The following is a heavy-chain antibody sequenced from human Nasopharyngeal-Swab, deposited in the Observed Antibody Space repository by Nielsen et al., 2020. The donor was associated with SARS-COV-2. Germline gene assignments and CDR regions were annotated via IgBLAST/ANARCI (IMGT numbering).Heavy chain of an antibody. D-gene: IGHD6-19*01. CDR3: ARDGYRSGWYPNWFDP. CDR1: GASFGGYY. CDR2: INHSGGT. J-gene: IGHJ5*02. V-gene: IGHV4-34*01. Sequence: GSLRLSCTVSGASFGGYYWTWIRQSPGKGLEWIGGINHSGGTNYNPTLKSRVSISIDASKRQFSLRLTSVTASDTAMYYCARDGYRSGWYPNWFDPWGQGTLVTVSS.